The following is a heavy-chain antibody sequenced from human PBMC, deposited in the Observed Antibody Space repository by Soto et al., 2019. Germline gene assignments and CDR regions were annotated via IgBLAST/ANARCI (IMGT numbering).Heavy chain of an antibody. CDR2: IYPCDSDT. V-gene: IGHV5-51*01. CDR3: ARVMGASATGFAF. D-gene: IGHD1-26*01. J-gene: IGHJ4*02. CDR1: VYTFISYC. Sequence: GESLKISCKGSVYTFISYCIGWVRQKPVKGLELMGIIYPCDSDTRYSPSFQGQVTISADKSTSTDYLQWSSMTASDTAIYYCARVMGASATGFAFWGQGTMVTFSS.